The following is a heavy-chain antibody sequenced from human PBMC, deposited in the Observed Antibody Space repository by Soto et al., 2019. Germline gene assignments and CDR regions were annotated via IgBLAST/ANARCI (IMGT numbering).Heavy chain of an antibody. D-gene: IGHD1-26*01. Sequence: GGSLRLSCAASGFTFGDYTMHWVRQAPGKGLEWVSLISWDGGSTYYADSVKGRFTISRDNSKNSLYLQMNSLRTEDTALYYCAKDPLPSGSYPDYWGQGTLVTVSS. CDR3: AKDPLPSGSYPDY. J-gene: IGHJ4*02. CDR1: GFTFGDYT. V-gene: IGHV3-43*01. CDR2: ISWDGGST.